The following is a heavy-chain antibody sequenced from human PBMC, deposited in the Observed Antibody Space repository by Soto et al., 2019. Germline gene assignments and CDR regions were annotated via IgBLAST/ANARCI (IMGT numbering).Heavy chain of an antibody. CDR1: GFTFSSYA. Sequence: PGGSLRLSCAASGFTFSSYAMHWVRQAPGKGLEWVAVISYDGSNKYYADSVKGRFTISRDNSKNTLYLQMNSLRAEDTAVYYCARAYGDYNFDYWGQGTLVTVSS. J-gene: IGHJ4*02. V-gene: IGHV3-30-3*01. D-gene: IGHD4-17*01. CDR2: ISYDGSNK. CDR3: ARAYGDYNFDY.